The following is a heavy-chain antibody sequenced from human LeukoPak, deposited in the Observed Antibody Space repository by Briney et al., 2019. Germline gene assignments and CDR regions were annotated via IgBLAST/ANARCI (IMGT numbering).Heavy chain of an antibody. CDR3: AKANYYDSSGYYENLDY. D-gene: IGHD3-22*01. Sequence: GGSLSLSCAASGLTFSSNAMSWVRQAPARGLEWVSAISGSGDSTYYADSMKGRFTISRDNSKNTLYLQMNSLRADDTAVYYCAKANYYDSSGYYENLDYWGQGTLVTVSS. J-gene: IGHJ4*02. CDR1: GLTFSSNA. V-gene: IGHV3-23*01. CDR2: ISGSGDST.